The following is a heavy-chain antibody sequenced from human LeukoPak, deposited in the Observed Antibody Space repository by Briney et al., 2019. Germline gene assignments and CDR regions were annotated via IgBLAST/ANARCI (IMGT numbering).Heavy chain of an antibody. J-gene: IGHJ5*02. Sequence: ASVKVSCKASGYTFTSYYMHWVQQAPGQGLEWMGIINPSGGSTSYAQKFQGRVTMTRDTSTSTVYMELSSLRSEDTAVYYCAAIFSSIIGWFDPRGQGTLVTVSS. V-gene: IGHV1-46*01. CDR2: INPSGGST. CDR1: GYTFTSYY. CDR3: AAIFSSIIGWFDP. D-gene: IGHD3-10*01.